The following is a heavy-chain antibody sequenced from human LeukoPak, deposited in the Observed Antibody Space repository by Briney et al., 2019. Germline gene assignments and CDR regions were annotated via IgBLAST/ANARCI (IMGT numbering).Heavy chain of an antibody. Sequence: SETLSLTCTASGGSISSSSYYWGWIRQPPGKGLEWIGSIYYSGSTYYNPSLKSRVTISVDTSKNQFSLKLSSVTAADTAVYYCARQLYYYGSGSIYWGQGTLVTVSS. D-gene: IGHD3-10*01. CDR1: GGSISSSSYY. CDR2: IYYSGST. V-gene: IGHV4-39*01. J-gene: IGHJ4*02. CDR3: ARQLYYYGSGSIY.